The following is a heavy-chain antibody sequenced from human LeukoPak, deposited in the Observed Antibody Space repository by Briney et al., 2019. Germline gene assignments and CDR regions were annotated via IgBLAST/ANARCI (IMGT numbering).Heavy chain of an antibody. D-gene: IGHD3-10*01. CDR2: IYYSGST. V-gene: IGHV4-59*12. Sequence: PSETLSLTCTVSSGSISSYYWSWIRQPPGKGLEWIGYIYYSGSTNYNPSLKSRVTISVDTSKNQFSLKLSSVTAADTAVYYCARALSGRVFGASPVKLFSDYWGQGTLVTVSS. J-gene: IGHJ4*02. CDR3: ARALSGRVFGASPVKLFSDY. CDR1: SGSISSYY.